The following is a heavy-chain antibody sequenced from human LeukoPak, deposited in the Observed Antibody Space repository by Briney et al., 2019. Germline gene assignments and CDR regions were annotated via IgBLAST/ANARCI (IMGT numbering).Heavy chain of an antibody. CDR2: IYPGDSDT. D-gene: IGHD3-16*01. CDR1: GFSFSSSW. Sequence: ESLKISCQGSGFSFSSSWIGWVRQTPGIGLEWVGSIYPGDSDTRYSPSFQGQVTISADKSINTAYLQWSSLKASDSAMYYCARHRGSTVSHRPPYYFDYWGQGTLVTVS. CDR3: ARHRGSTVSHRPPYYFDY. V-gene: IGHV5-51*01. J-gene: IGHJ4*02.